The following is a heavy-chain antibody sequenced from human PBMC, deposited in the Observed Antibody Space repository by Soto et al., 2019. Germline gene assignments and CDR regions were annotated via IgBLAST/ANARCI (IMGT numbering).Heavy chain of an antibody. CDR2: IGSDGQT. CDR1: GFTFSTYD. Sequence: EVQLVESGGGLVQPGGSLRLSCAASGFTFSTYDMHWVRQTTGKGLEWVPGIGSDGQTYYADSVKGRFTIYRENAKNALELHMHSLRAGDTAVYYCAEIASGTYYRDYWGQGTLVTVSS. J-gene: IGHJ4*02. D-gene: IGHD1-26*01. V-gene: IGHV3-13*04. CDR3: AEIASGTYYRDY.